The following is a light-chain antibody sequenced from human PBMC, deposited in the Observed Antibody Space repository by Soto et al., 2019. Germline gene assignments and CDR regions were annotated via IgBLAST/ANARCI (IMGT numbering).Light chain of an antibody. CDR2: GAS. V-gene: IGKV3-20*01. J-gene: IGKJ5*01. CDR1: QSVTSNY. Sequence: EIVLTQSPGTLSLSPGERATLSCRASQSVTSNYLAWYQQKPGQAPRLLVYGASSRATGISDRFSGSGSGTDFTLTISRLEPEDFAVYYCQHYVSHPITFGQGTRVEIK. CDR3: QHYVSHPIT.